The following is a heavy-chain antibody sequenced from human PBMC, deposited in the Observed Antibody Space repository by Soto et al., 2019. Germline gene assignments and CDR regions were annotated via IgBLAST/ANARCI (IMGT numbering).Heavy chain of an antibody. CDR3: ARSGAAAGTFWSSVRLNWFDP. CDR2: IYWNDDK. V-gene: IGHV2-5*01. CDR1: GFSLSTSGVG. J-gene: IGHJ5*02. D-gene: IGHD6-13*01. Sequence: SVPTLVNPTETLTLTGTFSGFSLSTSGVGVGWIRQPPGKALEWLALIYWNDDKRYSPSLKSRLTITKDTSKNQVVLTMTNMDPVDTATYYCARSGAAAGTFWSSVRLNWFDPWGQGTLVTVSS.